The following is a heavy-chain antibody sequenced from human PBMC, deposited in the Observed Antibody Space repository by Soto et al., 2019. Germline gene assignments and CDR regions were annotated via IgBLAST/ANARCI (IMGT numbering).Heavy chain of an antibody. CDR1: GESISSGGYY. J-gene: IGHJ4*02. D-gene: IGHD6-6*01. CDR2: IYDSEGA. CDR3: ARASSSSSAADY. V-gene: IGHV4-31*03. Sequence: SETLSLTCNVSGESISSGGYYWRWIRHHPRKGLEWIGYIYDSEGAYYNPSLKSRVTISMDTSKNHFAMRLSSVTDADTAVYYCARASSSSSAADYWGQGTLVTVSS.